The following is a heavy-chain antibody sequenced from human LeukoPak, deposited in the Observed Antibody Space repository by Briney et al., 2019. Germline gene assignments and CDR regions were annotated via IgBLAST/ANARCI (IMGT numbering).Heavy chain of an antibody. D-gene: IGHD3-22*01. CDR3: AREFYYYYDSSGYYGAFDI. CDR1: GYTFTSYY. CDR2: INPSGGST. V-gene: IGHV1-46*01. J-gene: IGHJ3*02. Sequence: ASVKVFCKASGYTFTSYYMHWVRQAPGQGLEWMGIINPSGGSTSYAQKFQGRVTMARDTSTSTVYMELSSLRSEDTAVYYCAREFYYYYDSSGYYGAFDIWGQGTMVTVSS.